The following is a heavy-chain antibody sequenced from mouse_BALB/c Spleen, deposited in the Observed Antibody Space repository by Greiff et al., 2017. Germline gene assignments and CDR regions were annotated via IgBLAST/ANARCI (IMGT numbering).Heavy chain of an antibody. J-gene: IGHJ3*01. CDR2: IYPGDGDT. CDR3: ARSYGYDEGFAY. Sequence: QVQLKQSGAELARPGASVKLSCKASGYTFTSYWMQWVKQRPGQGLEWIGAIYPGDGDTRYTQKFKGKATLTADKSSSTAYMQLSSLASEDSAVYYCARSYGYDEGFAYWGQGTLVTVSA. V-gene: IGHV1-87*01. D-gene: IGHD2-2*01. CDR1: GYTFTSYW.